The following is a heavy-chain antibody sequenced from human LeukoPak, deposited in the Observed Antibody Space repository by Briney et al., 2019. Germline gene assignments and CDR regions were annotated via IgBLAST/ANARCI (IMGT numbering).Heavy chain of an antibody. D-gene: IGHD6-19*01. Sequence: SETLSLTCTVSGGSISSSSYYWGWIRQPPGKGLEWIGSIYYSGSTYYNPSLKSRVTISVDTSKNQFSLKLSSVTAADTAVYYWARLVGVGGAGTGGGDFDYWGQGTLVTVSS. CDR3: ARLVGVGGAGTGGGDFDY. J-gene: IGHJ4*02. CDR1: GGSISSSSYY. CDR2: IYYSGST. V-gene: IGHV4-39*01.